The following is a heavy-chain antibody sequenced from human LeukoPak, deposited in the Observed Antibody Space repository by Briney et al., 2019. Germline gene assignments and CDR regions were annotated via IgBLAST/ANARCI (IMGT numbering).Heavy chain of an antibody. CDR1: GGSVSSDSYY. Sequence: SETLSLTCTVSGGSVSSDSYYWSWIRQPPGKGLEWIGYIYYSGSTNYNPSLKSRVTISVDTSKNQFSLKLSSVTAADTAVYYCAREYCGGDCYSWYYGMDVWGQGTTVTVSS. J-gene: IGHJ6*02. V-gene: IGHV4-61*01. CDR2: IYYSGST. CDR3: AREYCGGDCYSWYYGMDV. D-gene: IGHD2-21*02.